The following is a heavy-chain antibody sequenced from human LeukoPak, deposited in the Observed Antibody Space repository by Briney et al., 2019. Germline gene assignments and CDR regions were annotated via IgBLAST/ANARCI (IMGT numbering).Heavy chain of an antibody. V-gene: IGHV4-61*02. CDR1: GGSIHSGSYY. J-gene: IGHJ4*02. D-gene: IGHD3-10*01. CDR3: VREYSRSGSYNY. Sequence: PSETLSLPCTVSGGSIHSGSYYRSWIRQPAGKGLGWIGRIYTSGSTNYNPSLKSRVTISVDTSKNQFSLNLSSVTAADTALYYRVREYSRSGSYNYWGQGALVTVSS. CDR2: IYTSGST.